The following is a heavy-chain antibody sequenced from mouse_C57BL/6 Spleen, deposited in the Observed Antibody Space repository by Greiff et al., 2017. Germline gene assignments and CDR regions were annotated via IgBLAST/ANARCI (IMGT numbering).Heavy chain of an antibody. CDR2: IYPGGGYT. Sequence: VQLQQSGAELVRPGTSVKMSCKASGYTFTNYWIGWAKQRPGHGLEWIGDIYPGGGYTTYNEKFKGKATLTADKSSSTAYMQFSSLTSEDSAIYYCARLDYYYGSSPYYYAMDYWGQGTSVTVSS. CDR1: GYTFTNYW. CDR3: ARLDYYYGSSPYYYAMDY. J-gene: IGHJ4*01. D-gene: IGHD1-1*01. V-gene: IGHV1-63*01.